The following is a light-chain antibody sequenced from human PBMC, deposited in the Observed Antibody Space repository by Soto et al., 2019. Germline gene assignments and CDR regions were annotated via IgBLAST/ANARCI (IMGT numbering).Light chain of an antibody. J-gene: IGKJ1*01. CDR1: QGISSW. V-gene: IGKV1-5*03. CDR2: KAS. CDR3: QQYHIYSGT. Sequence: DIQMTQSPSSVSASVGDRVTITCRASQGISSWLAWYQQKPGKAPKLLIYKASTLASGVPSRFSGSGSGTEFTLTINSLQPDDFATYYCQQYHIYSGTFGQGTKVDIK.